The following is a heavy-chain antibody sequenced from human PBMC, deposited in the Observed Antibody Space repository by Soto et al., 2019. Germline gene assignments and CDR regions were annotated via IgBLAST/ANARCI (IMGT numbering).Heavy chain of an antibody. Sequence: PVGSLTLSCAASGFNFNSYTINWARQAPGKRLEWLSSISSSGYIFSTDSVRGRFTISRDNAKNSVYLQINSLRAEDTAVYFCARDCSGGSCYPGMDVWGQGTTVTV. V-gene: IGHV3-21*01. CDR1: GFNFNSYT. D-gene: IGHD2-15*01. CDR3: ARDCSGGSCYPGMDV. CDR2: ISSSGYI. J-gene: IGHJ6*02.